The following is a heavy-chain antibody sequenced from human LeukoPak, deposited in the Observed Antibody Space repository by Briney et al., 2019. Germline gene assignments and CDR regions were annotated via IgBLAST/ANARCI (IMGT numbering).Heavy chain of an antibody. V-gene: IGHV4-34*01. Sequence: SETLSLTCAVYGGSFSGYYWSWIRQPPGKGLEWIGEINHSGSTNYNPSLKSRVTISVDTSKNQFSLKLSSVTAADTAVYYCARVRYYYDNEHNSFDYWGQGTLVTVSS. J-gene: IGHJ4*02. CDR2: INHSGST. CDR3: ARVRYYYDNEHNSFDY. D-gene: IGHD3-22*01. CDR1: GGSFSGYY.